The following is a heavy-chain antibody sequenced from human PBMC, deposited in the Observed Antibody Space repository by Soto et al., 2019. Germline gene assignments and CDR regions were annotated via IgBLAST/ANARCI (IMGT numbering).Heavy chain of an antibody. V-gene: IGHV3-23*01. CDR1: GFTFSSYA. Sequence: GGSLRLSCAASGFTFSSYAMSWFRQAPGKGLEWVSAISGSGGSTYYADSVKGRFTISRDNSKNTLYLQMNSLRAEDTAVYYCAKVRVHSGYGRADYWCQGTLGTLSS. J-gene: IGHJ4*02. CDR3: AKVRVHSGYGRADY. CDR2: ISGSGGST. D-gene: IGHD5-12*01.